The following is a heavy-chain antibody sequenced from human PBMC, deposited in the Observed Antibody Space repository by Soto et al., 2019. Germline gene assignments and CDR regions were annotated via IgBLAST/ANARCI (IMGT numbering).Heavy chain of an antibody. Sequence: SETLSLTCTVSSGSISSGGYYWSWIRQHPGKGLEWIGYIYYSGSTYYNPSLKSRVTISVDTSKNQFSLKLSSVTAADTAGDYCASFLDYSGAYLFPYLIDFWAQRTTVTVAS. CDR3: ASFLDYSGAYLFPYLIDF. J-gene: IGHJ6*02. V-gene: IGHV4-31*03. CDR1: SGSISSGGYY. CDR2: IYYSGST. D-gene: IGHD4-17*01.